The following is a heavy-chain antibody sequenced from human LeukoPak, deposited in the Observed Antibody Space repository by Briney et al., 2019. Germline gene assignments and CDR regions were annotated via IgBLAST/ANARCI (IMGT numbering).Heavy chain of an antibody. V-gene: IGHV3-23*01. D-gene: IGHD6-13*01. CDR2: VSGSGDRM. CDR1: GFNFNFYG. J-gene: IGHJ4*02. CDR3: AKAAAAPGFDF. Sequence: GGSLRLSCAASGFNFNFYGLNWVRQAPGKGLEWVATVSGSGDRMYHADSVKGRFTISRDNSKNTIYLQMNSLRAEDTALYYCAKAAAAPGFDFWGQGTLVTVSS.